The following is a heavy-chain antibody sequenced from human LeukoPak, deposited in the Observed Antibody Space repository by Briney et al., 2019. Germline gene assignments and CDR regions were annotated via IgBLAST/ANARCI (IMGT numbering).Heavy chain of an antibody. D-gene: IGHD3-9*01. V-gene: IGHV4-59*01. CDR1: GGSISSYY. CDR2: IYYSGST. J-gene: IGHJ5*02. Sequence: SETLSLTCTVSGGSISSYYWSWIRQPPGKGLEWMGYIYYSGSTNYHPSLKSRVTISVDTSKNQFSLKLSSVTAADTAVYYCARGGDILTGYYGGWFDPWGQGTLVTVSS. CDR3: ARGGDILTGYYGGWFDP.